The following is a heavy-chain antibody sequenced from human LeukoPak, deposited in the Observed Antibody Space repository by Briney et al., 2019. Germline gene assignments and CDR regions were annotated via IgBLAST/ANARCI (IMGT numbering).Heavy chain of an antibody. CDR3: AKDSSSSWYRDFDY. CDR1: GFTFDDYA. D-gene: IGHD6-13*01. Sequence: GGSLRLSCAASGFTFDDYAMHWVRQAPGKGLEWVSGISWNSGSIGYADSVKGRFTISRDNAKNSLYLQMNSLRAEDTALYYCAKDSSSSWYRDFDYWGQGTLVTVSS. J-gene: IGHJ4*02. CDR2: ISWNSGSI. V-gene: IGHV3-9*01.